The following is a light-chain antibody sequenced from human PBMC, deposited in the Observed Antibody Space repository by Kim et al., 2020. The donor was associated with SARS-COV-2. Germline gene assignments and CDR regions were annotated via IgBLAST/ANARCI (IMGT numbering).Light chain of an antibody. CDR1: QTVRDSY. CDR2: GAS. J-gene: IGKJ3*01. V-gene: IGKV3-20*01. CDR3: QQYAGAPN. Sequence: EIVLTQSPGTLSLSPGERVTLSCRASQTVRDSYLVWYQQKPGQGPRLLIYGASSRATGIPDRFSGSGSGTDFTLTISRLESEDFGVYYCQQYAGAPNFGPGTKVDIK.